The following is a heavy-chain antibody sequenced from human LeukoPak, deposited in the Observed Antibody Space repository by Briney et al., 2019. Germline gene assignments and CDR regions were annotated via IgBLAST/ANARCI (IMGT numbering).Heavy chain of an antibody. CDR1: GFTVSSNY. V-gene: IGHV3-66*02. Sequence: GGSLRLSCAASGFTVSSNYMSWVRQAPGKGLEWVSDIYSGGSTYYADSVKGRFTISRDNSKNTLYLQMNSLRAEDTAVYYCAREVYEFWSGQRENWFDPWGQGTLVTVSS. CDR2: IYSGGST. CDR3: AREVYEFWSGQRENWFDP. D-gene: IGHD3-3*01. J-gene: IGHJ5*02.